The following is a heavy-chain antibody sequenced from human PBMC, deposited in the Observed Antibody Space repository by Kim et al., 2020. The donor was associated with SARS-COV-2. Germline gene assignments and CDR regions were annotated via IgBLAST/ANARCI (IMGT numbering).Heavy chain of an antibody. J-gene: IGHJ5*02. D-gene: IGHD3-22*01. V-gene: IGHV3-64*01. CDR3: ARGRDSSGYYYVSWFDP. Sequence: GGSLRLSCAASGFTFSSYAMHWVRQAPGKGLEYVSAISSNGGSTYYANSVKGRFTIPRDNSKNTLYLQMGSLRAEDMAVYYCARGRDSSGYYYVSWFDP. CDR2: ISSNGGST. CDR1: GFTFSSYA.